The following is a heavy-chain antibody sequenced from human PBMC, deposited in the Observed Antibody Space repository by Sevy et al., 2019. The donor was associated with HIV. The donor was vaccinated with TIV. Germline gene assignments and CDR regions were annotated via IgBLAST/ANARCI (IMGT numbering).Heavy chain of an antibody. J-gene: IGHJ3*02. CDR3: AKDFPLHYDSSGYYYKDAFDI. V-gene: IGHV3-23*01. CDR2: ISGSGGST. CDR1: GFTFSSYA. D-gene: IGHD3-22*01. Sequence: LTCAASGFTFSSYAMSWVRQAPGKGLEWVSAISGSGGSTYYADSVKSRFTISRDNSKNTLYLQMNSLRAEDTAVYYCAKDFPLHYDSSGYYYKDAFDIWGQGTMVIVSS.